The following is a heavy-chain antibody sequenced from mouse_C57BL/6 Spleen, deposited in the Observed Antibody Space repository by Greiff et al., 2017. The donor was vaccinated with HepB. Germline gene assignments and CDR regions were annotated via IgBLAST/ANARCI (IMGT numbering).Heavy chain of an antibody. V-gene: IGHV1-69*01. CDR2: IDPSDSYT. CDR1: GYTFTSYW. Sequence: QVQLQQPGAELVMPGASVKLSYKASGYTFTSYWMHWVKQRPGQGLEWIGEIDPSDSYTNYNQKFKGKSTLTVDKSSSTAYMQLSSLTSEDSAVYYCARVHYSNYYAMDYWGQGTSVTVSS. CDR3: ARVHYSNYYAMDY. J-gene: IGHJ4*01. D-gene: IGHD2-5*01.